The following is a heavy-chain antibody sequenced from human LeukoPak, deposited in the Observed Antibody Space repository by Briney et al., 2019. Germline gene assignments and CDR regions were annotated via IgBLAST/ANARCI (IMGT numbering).Heavy chain of an antibody. Sequence: SGTLSLTCSVSGDSIITTNWWTWVRQPPGKGLEWIGEVYHSGSTNYNPSLKSRVTISVDTSKNQFSLKLSSVTAADTAVYYCARLHYGPGSNGYWGQGTLVTVSS. CDR3: ARLHYGPGSNGY. CDR1: GDSIITTNW. V-gene: IGHV4-4*02. CDR2: VYHSGST. D-gene: IGHD3-10*01. J-gene: IGHJ4*02.